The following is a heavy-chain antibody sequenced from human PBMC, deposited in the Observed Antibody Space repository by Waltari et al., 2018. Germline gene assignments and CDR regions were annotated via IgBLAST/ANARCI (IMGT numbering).Heavy chain of an antibody. Sequence: QVQLVQSGAEVKKPGSSVKVSCKASGGTFSSYAISWVRQAPGQGLEWMGGIIPIFGTANYAQKFQGRVTITADESTSTAYMELSSLRSEDTAVYYCARAPPDYHDSSGYYRNWFDPWGQGTLVTVSS. CDR2: IIPIFGTA. CDR3: ARAPPDYHDSSGYYRNWFDP. V-gene: IGHV1-69*13. J-gene: IGHJ5*02. D-gene: IGHD3-22*01. CDR1: GGTFSSYA.